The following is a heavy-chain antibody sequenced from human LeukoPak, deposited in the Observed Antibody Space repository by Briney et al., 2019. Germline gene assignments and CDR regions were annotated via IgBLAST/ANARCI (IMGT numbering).Heavy chain of an antibody. J-gene: IGHJ4*02. CDR2: ISSSGSTI. D-gene: IGHD7-27*01. CDR3: ARVTSPSGY. V-gene: IGHV3-48*03. Sequence: GGSLRLSCAASGFTFSSYEKNWVRQAPGKGLEWVSYISSSGSTIYYADSVKGRFTISRDNAKNSLYLQMNSLRAEDTAVYYCARVTSPSGYWGQGTLVTVSS. CDR1: GFTFSSYE.